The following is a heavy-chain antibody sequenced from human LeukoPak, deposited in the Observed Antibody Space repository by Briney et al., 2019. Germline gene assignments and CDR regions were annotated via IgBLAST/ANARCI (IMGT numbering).Heavy chain of an antibody. CDR3: ARGTPLDS. J-gene: IGHJ5*01. CDR1: GGSFSGYY. CDR2: INHSGST. V-gene: IGHV4-34*01. Sequence: SETLSLTCAVYGGSFSGYYWSWIRQPPGKGLEWIGEINHSGSTNYNPSLKSRVTISVDTSKNQFSLKLSSVTAADTAVYYCARGTPLDSWGQGALVTVSS.